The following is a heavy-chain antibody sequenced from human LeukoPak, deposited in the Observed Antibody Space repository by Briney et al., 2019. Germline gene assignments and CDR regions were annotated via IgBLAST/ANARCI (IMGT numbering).Heavy chain of an antibody. CDR2: IYYSGST. Sequence: SQTLSLTCTVSGGSIGSGDYYWSWIRQPPGKGLEWIGYIYYSGSTYYNPSLKSRVTISVDTSKNQFSLKLSSVTAADTAVYYCARDPGYYDSSGSFFDYWGQGTLVTVSS. J-gene: IGHJ4*02. D-gene: IGHD3-22*01. V-gene: IGHV4-30-4*01. CDR1: GGSIGSGDYY. CDR3: ARDPGYYDSSGSFFDY.